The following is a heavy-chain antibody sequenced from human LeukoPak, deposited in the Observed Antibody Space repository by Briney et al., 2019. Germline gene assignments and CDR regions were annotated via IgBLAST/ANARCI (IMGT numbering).Heavy chain of an antibody. D-gene: IGHD2-2*03. J-gene: IGHJ4*02. V-gene: IGHV3-53*01. CDR2: IYDAGGT. CDR1: GFAVSSNY. Sequence: GGSLRLSCAASGFAVSSNYMTWVRQAPGKGLEWVSLIYDAGGTHYADSVKGRFTLSRDNSKNTLYLQMNSLRAEDTAVYYCARARGYCSTASCAYYFDYWGQGTLVTVSS. CDR3: ARARGYCSTASCAYYFDY.